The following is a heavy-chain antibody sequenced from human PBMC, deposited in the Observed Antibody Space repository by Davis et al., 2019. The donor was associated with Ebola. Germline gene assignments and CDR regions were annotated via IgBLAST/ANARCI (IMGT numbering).Heavy chain of an antibody. V-gene: IGHV4-39*07. J-gene: IGHJ4*02. Sequence: PSETLSLTCTVSGGSMTGGINYWSWIRQPPGKGLEWIGTMYYSGSTYYNPSLKSRLTLSVDTSKNQFFLNLTSVTAADTAVYYCAKNRRFDYWGLGTLVTVSS. D-gene: IGHD2/OR15-2a*01. CDR3: AKNRRFDY. CDR1: GGSMTGGINY. CDR2: MYYSGST.